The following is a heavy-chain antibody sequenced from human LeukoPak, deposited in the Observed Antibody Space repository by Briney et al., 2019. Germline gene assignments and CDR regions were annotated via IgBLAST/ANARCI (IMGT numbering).Heavy chain of an antibody. CDR3: AKEGYDSSGYYYAYFQH. V-gene: IGHV3-23*01. CDR2: IGGSGGST. D-gene: IGHD3-22*01. J-gene: IGHJ1*01. Sequence: PGGSLRLSCAASGLTFSSYGMSWVRQAPGKGLEWVSAIGGSGGSTYYADSVKGRFTISRDNSKNTLYLQMNSLRAEDTAVYYCAKEGYDSSGYYYAYFQHWGQGTLVTVSS. CDR1: GLTFSSYG.